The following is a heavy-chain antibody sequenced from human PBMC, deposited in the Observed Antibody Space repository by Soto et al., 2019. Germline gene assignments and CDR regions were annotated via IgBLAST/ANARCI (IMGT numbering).Heavy chain of an antibody. Sequence: GPSVKVSCKVSGYTLTELSMHWVRQAPGKGLEWMGGFDPEDGETMYAQKFQGRVTMTEDTSADTAYMELSSLRSEDTAVYYCTTGQRPIRFLEWLSRYYFDFWGQGTLVTVSS. V-gene: IGHV1-24*01. CDR2: FDPEDGET. D-gene: IGHD3-3*01. CDR3: TTGQRPIRFLEWLSRYYFDF. CDR1: GYTLTELS. J-gene: IGHJ4*02.